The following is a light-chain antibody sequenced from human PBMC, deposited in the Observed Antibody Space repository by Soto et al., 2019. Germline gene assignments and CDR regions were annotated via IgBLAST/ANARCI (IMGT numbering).Light chain of an antibody. CDR3: QQYGNSPFT. V-gene: IGKV3-20*01. J-gene: IGKJ5*01. Sequence: EVVLTQSPGTLSLSPGERATLSCRASQSVSTSHLAWYQQKPGQAPRLLIYGASTRATGIPDRFSGSESGTDFTLTISRLEPEDFVVYYCQQYGNSPFTFGQGTRLEIK. CDR2: GAS. CDR1: QSVSTSH.